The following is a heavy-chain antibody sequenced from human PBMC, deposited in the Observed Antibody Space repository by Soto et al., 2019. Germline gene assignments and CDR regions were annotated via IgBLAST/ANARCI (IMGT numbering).Heavy chain of an antibody. CDR2: INPSGGST. V-gene: IGHV1-46*01. J-gene: IGHJ4*02. CDR3: ARDLERYSSGWPGDY. CDR1: VYTFTSYY. D-gene: IGHD6-19*01. Sequence: ASVKVSCTASVYTFTSYYMHWVRQAPRQGLEWMGIINPSGGSTSYAQKFQGRVTMTRDTSTSTVYMELSSLRSEDTAVYYCARDLERYSSGWPGDYWGQGTLVTVSS.